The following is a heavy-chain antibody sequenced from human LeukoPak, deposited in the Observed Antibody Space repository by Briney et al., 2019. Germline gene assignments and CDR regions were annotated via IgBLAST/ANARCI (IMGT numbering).Heavy chain of an antibody. D-gene: IGHD3-22*01. V-gene: IGHV3-21*01. Sequence: GGSLRLSGAASGFTYSSYAMSWVRQAPGKGLEWVSSISSSSSYIYYADSVKGRFTISRDNAKNSLYLQMNSLRAEDTAVYYCATPRVGYYDSSGYNTFDYWGQGTLVTVSS. J-gene: IGHJ4*02. CDR3: ATPRVGYYDSSGYNTFDY. CDR1: GFTYSSYA. CDR2: ISSSSSYI.